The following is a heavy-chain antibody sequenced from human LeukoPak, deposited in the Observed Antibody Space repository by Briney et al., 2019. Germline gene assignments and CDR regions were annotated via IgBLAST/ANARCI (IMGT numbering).Heavy chain of an antibody. Sequence: GASVKVSCKASGYTFTSYAMHWVRQAPGQRLEWMGWINAGNGNTKYSQKFQGRVTLTTDTSTSTAYMELRSLRSDDTAVYYRARDGSGVWFDYWGQGTLVTVSS. V-gene: IGHV1-3*01. J-gene: IGHJ4*02. CDR2: INAGNGNT. D-gene: IGHD3-10*01. CDR1: GYTFTSYA. CDR3: ARDGSGVWFDY.